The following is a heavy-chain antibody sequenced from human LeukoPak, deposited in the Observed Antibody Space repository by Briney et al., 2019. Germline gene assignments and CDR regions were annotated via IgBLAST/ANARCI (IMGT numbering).Heavy chain of an antibody. CDR2: IPYDGSDE. Sequence: GGSLRLSCAASGFTFSSYGMYWVRQAPGKGLEWVAFIPYDGSDEYYADSVKGRFTISRDNSRNALFLQMNSLRAEDTAVYYCAKDIGISEDNYYYYYMDVWGKGTTVTVSS. CDR3: AKDIGISEDNYYYYYMDV. CDR1: GFTFSSYG. D-gene: IGHD2-15*01. J-gene: IGHJ6*03. V-gene: IGHV3-30*02.